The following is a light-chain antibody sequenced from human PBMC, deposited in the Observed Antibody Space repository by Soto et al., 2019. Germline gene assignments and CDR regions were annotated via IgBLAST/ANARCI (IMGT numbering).Light chain of an antibody. CDR1: SSNIGSNY. J-gene: IGLJ2*01. CDR3: ATWDESLNGVV. Sequence: QSVLTQPPSASGTPGQRVTISCSGSSSNIGSNYVSWYQQLPGTAPKLLMYRNNQRPSGVPDRFSGSKSGTSASLAVSGLRSEDDADYYCATWDESLNGVVFGGGTKLTVL. CDR2: RNN. V-gene: IGLV1-47*01.